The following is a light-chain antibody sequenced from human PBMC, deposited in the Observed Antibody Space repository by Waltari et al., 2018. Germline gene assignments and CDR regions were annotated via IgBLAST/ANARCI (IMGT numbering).Light chain of an antibody. Sequence: QTVVTQAPAFSVSPGGTVTLTCGLNSGSVSTTYYPSWYQQTPGQAPRTLIYNTNMRSSGVPDRFSGSILGDKAALTITGAQADDECDYYCALYMGRGIRVFGGGTKLTVL. J-gene: IGLJ2*01. CDR2: NTN. CDR3: ALYMGRGIRV. CDR1: SGSVSTTYY. V-gene: IGLV8-61*01.